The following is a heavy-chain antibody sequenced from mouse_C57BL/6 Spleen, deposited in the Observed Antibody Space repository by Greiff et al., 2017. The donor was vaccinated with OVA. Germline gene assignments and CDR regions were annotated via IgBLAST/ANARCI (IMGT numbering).Heavy chain of an antibody. J-gene: IGHJ4*01. V-gene: IGHV1-76*01. CDR3: ARSPVVANYYAMDY. CDR1: GYTFTDYY. CDR2: IYPGSGNT. Sequence: VQRVESGAELVRPGASVKLSCKASGYTFTDYYINWVKQRPGQGLEWIARIYPGSGNTYYNEKFKGKATLTAEKSSSTAYMQLSSLTSEDSAVYFCARSPVVANYYAMDYWGQGTSVTVSS. D-gene: IGHD1-1*01.